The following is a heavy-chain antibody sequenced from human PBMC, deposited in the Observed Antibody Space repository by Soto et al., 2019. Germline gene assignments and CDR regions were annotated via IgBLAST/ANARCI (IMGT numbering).Heavy chain of an antibody. CDR1: GFSLRNTRMG. V-gene: IGHV2-26*01. Sequence: QVTLKESGPVLVKPTETLTLTCTVSGFSLRNTRMGVSWIRQSPGKALEWLAHIFSNDAKSYSPSLKSRLAISRDTSKSQVVLTMTNVAPVDTATYSCARSLSVDYVHWYFDLWGRGTLVTVSS. CDR3: ARSLSVDYVHWYFDL. CDR2: IFSNDAK. J-gene: IGHJ2*01. D-gene: IGHD4-17*01.